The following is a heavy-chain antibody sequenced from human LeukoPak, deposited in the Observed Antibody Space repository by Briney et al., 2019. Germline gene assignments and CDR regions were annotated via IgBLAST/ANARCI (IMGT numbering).Heavy chain of an antibody. D-gene: IGHD6-19*01. Sequence: ASVKVSCKASGYTFTRYDINWVRQATGQGLEWMGWMNPNSGNTGYAQKFQGRVTITRNTSIRTAYMELSSLRSEDTAVYYCAVAGTSNFDYWGQGTLVTVSS. CDR2: MNPNSGNT. CDR1: GYTFTRYD. J-gene: IGHJ4*02. V-gene: IGHV1-8*03. CDR3: AVAGTSNFDY.